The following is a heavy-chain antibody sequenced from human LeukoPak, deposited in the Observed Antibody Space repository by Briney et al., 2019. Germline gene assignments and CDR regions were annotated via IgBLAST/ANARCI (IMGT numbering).Heavy chain of an antibody. CDR2: IIPIFGTA. J-gene: IGHJ4*02. CDR3: ARDVGYCSSTSCYNGRYGPYFDY. V-gene: IGHV1-69*13. Sequence: VASVKVSCKASGGTFSSYAISWVRQAPGQGLEWMGGIIPIFGTANYAQKFQGRVTITADESTSTAYMELSSLRSEDTAVYYCARDVGYCSSTSCYNGRYGPYFDYWGQGTLVTVSS. CDR1: GGTFSSYA. D-gene: IGHD2-2*02.